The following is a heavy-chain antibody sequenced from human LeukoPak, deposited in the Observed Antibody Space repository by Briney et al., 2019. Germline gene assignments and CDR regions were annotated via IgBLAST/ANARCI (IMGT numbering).Heavy chain of an antibody. V-gene: IGHV3-53*01. Sequence: GGSLRLSCAASGFPVSSNYMTWVRQAPGKGLEWVSIIYSGGATYYADSVKGRFTISRDNAKNTLYLQMNSLRAEDTAVYYCARVLGSGHAFDIWGQGTMVTVSS. CDR1: GFPVSSNY. CDR2: IYSGGAT. J-gene: IGHJ3*02. D-gene: IGHD2-15*01. CDR3: ARVLGSGHAFDI.